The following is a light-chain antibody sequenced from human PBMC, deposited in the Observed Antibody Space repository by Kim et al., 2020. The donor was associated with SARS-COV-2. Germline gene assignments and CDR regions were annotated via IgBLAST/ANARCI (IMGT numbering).Light chain of an antibody. CDR2: DVS. V-gene: IGLV2-11*01. CDR1: SSDVGGYNY. CDR3: CSYAGSYTYV. J-gene: IGLJ1*01. Sequence: GQSVAISCTGTSSDVGGYNYVSWYQQHPGKAPKLMIYDVSKRPSGVPDRFSGSKSGNTASLTISGLQAEDKADYYCCSYAGSYTYVFGTGTKVTVL.